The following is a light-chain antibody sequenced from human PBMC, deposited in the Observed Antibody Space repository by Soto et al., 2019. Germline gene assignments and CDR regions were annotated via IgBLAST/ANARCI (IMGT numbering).Light chain of an antibody. CDR1: QAIGTY. Sequence: DIQMTQSPSSLSASVGDRVTITCRASQAIGTYLAWYQQKPGKVPKLLIYSASPLQSGVPSRISGSESGTTSTDTTSSLQHEDVATYYSQKYTSAPTFGQGTKVEI. V-gene: IGKV1-27*01. CDR2: SAS. J-gene: IGKJ1*01. CDR3: QKYTSAPT.